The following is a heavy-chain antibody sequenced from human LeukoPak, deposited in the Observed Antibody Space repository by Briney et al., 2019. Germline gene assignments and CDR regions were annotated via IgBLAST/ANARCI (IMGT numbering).Heavy chain of an antibody. V-gene: IGHV3-74*01. Sequence: PGGSLRLSCAASGFTFSIYWMHWVRQAPGKGLVWVSRIIGDGSSTSYADSVKGRFTISRDNAKNTLYLQMNSLRAEDTAVYYCARIIIGPYYFDYWGQGTLVTVSS. CDR3: ARIIIGPYYFDY. CDR1: GFTFSIYW. D-gene: IGHD2/OR15-2a*01. J-gene: IGHJ4*02. CDR2: IIGDGSST.